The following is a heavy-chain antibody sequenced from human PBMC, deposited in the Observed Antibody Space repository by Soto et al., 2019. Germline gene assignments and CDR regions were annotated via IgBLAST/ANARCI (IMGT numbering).Heavy chain of an antibody. CDR1: GGSISSSNW. J-gene: IGHJ6*02. D-gene: IGHD5-18*01. V-gene: IGHV4-4*02. CDR3: ARAWPSVDSYGSGVMDV. Sequence: QVQLQESGPGLVKPSGTLSVTCAVSGGSISSSNWWNWVRQPPGKGLEWIGEIYHSGSTNYNPSLRSRVTISLDKSKNQFSLRVESVTAADTAEYYCARAWPSVDSYGSGVMDVWGQGTTVTVS. CDR2: IYHSGST.